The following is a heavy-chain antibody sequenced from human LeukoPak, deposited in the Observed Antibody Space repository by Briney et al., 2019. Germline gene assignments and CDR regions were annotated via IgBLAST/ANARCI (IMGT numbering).Heavy chain of an antibody. V-gene: IGHV1-8*01. CDR2: MNPNSGNT. D-gene: IGHD6-19*01. CDR3: ARLAGYSSGWVFDY. Sequence: ASVKVSCKASGYTFTSYDINWVRQATGQGFEWMGWMNPNSGNTGYVQKFQGRVTMTRNISISTAYMELSSLRAEDTAVYYCARLAGYSSGWVFDYWGQGTLVTVSS. CDR1: GYTFTSYD. J-gene: IGHJ4*02.